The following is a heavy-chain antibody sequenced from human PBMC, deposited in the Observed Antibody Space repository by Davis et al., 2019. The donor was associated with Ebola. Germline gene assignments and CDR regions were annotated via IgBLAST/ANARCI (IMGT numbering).Heavy chain of an antibody. V-gene: IGHV4-31*03. CDR3: ARAENIVVVPAAPFNPHPPYYYYGMDV. D-gene: IGHD2-2*01. Sequence: SETLSLTCTVSGGSISSGGYYWSWIRQHPGKGLEWLGYIYYSRSTYYNPSLKSRVTLSVDTSKNQFSLKLSSVTAADTAVYYCARAENIVVVPAAPFNPHPPYYYYGMDVWGKGTTVTVSS. CDR1: GGSISSGGYY. J-gene: IGHJ6*04. CDR2: IYYSRST.